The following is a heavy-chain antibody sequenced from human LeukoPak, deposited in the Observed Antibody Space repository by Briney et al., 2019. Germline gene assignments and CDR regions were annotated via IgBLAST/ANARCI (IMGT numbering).Heavy chain of an antibody. D-gene: IGHD3-22*01. CDR1: GFTDSSNY. V-gene: IGHV3-66*01. Sequence: GGSLRLSCAASGFTDSSNYMSWVRQAPGKGLECVSVIYSVGSTSYASSVKGTFTTSRDNSTHTMYLQMNSLRAEDTAVYCCARDLDSYDSSGYFYRFDYWGQGTLVTVSS. CDR2: IYSVGST. J-gene: IGHJ4*02. CDR3: ARDLDSYDSSGYFYRFDY.